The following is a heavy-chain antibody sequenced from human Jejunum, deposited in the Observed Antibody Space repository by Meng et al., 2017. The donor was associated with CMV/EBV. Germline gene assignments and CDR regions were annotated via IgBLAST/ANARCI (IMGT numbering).Heavy chain of an antibody. V-gene: IGHV3-30*09. CDR3: VRQIRSYPLYGALLRWFDP. J-gene: IGHJ5*02. D-gene: IGHD4-17*01. CDR1: FSRYD. Sequence: FSRYDLHWVRQAPGKGLEWVAGISHDGVSENYADSLMGRFGISRDNSRNTLYLQMNSLRPEDMAVYYCVRQIRSYPLYGALLRWFDPWGQGTLVTVSS. CDR2: ISHDGVSE.